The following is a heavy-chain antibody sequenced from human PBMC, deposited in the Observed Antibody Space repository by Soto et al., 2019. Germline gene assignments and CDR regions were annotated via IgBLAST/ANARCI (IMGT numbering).Heavy chain of an antibody. D-gene: IGHD3-22*01. CDR3: AKVMGDSSGLGEYYFDY. CDR1: GFTFSIYA. V-gene: IGHV3-23*01. CDR2: MSGRGDNT. J-gene: IGHJ4*02. Sequence: PGGSLRLSCAASGFTFSIYAMTWVRQAPGKGLEWVSAMSGRGDNTYYADSARGRFTISRDNSKNTLYLQMNSLRAGDTAIYYCAKVMGDSSGLGEYYFDYWGQGTLVTVSS.